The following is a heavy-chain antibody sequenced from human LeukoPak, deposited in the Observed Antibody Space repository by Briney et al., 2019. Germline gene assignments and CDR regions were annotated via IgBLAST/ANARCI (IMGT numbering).Heavy chain of an antibody. V-gene: IGHV1-2*02. CDR3: ATERRDGYNFNY. CDR1: GYTFTGYY. CDR2: INPNSGGT. Sequence: ASVTASCKASGYTFTGYYMHWVRQAPGQGLEWMGWINPNSGGTNYAQKFQGRVTMTRDTSISTAYMELSRLRSDDTAVYYCATERRDGYNFNYLGQGTLVTVSS. D-gene: IGHD5-24*01. J-gene: IGHJ4*02.